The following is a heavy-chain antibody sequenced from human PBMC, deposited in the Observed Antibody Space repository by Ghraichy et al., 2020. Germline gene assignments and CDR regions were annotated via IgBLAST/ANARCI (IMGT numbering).Heavy chain of an antibody. CDR3: ARDIKSSSWSYYFYAMDV. J-gene: IGHJ6*02. D-gene: IGHD6-13*01. CDR1: GFTFTTYS. Sequence: GGFLRLSCAASGFTFTTYSMHWVRQAPGKGLEWVAVISHDGNSKYYADSVKGRFTISRDNSRNTVYLQMNSLRADDTAVYYCARDIKSSSWSYYFYAMDVWGQGTTVTVSS. V-gene: IGHV3-30-3*01. CDR2: ISHDGNSK.